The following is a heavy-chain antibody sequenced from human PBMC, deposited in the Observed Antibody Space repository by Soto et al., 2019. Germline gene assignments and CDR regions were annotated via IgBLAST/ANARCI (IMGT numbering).Heavy chain of an antibody. CDR3: AVGYCSSTSCYAAGGNYYYGMDV. CDR2: IIPIFGTA. J-gene: IGHJ6*02. Sequence: SVKVSCKASGGTFSSYAISWVRQAPGQGLEWMGGIIPIFGTANYAQKFQGRVTITADESTSTAYMELSSLRSEDTAVYYCAVGYCSSTSCYAAGGNYYYGMDVWGQGTTFTVSS. D-gene: IGHD2-2*01. V-gene: IGHV1-69*13. CDR1: GGTFSSYA.